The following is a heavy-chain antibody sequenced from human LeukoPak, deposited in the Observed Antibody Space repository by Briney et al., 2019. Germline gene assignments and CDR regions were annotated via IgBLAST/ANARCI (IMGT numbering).Heavy chain of an antibody. Sequence: ASVKVSCKASGYTFTSYYMHWVRQAPGQGLEWMGIINPSGGSTSYAQKFQGRVTLTRDTSTSTVYMELSSLRSEDTAVYYCARDQTYGDYGGIPDYWGQGTLVTVSS. V-gene: IGHV1-46*01. CDR3: ARDQTYGDYGGIPDY. CDR2: INPSGGST. J-gene: IGHJ4*02. D-gene: IGHD4-17*01. CDR1: GYTFTSYY.